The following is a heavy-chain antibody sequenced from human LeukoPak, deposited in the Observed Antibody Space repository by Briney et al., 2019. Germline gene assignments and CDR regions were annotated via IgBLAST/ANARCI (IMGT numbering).Heavy chain of an antibody. D-gene: IGHD3-10*01. Sequence: SETLSLTCAVYGGSFSYYYWSWIRQPPGQGLEWIGSIYYSGSTYYNPSLKSRVTISVDTSKNQFSLKLSSVTAADTAVYYCAREGYGSGSYRYWGQGTLVTVSS. CDR2: IYYSGST. CDR1: GGSFSYYY. V-gene: IGHV4-34*01. CDR3: AREGYGSGSYRY. J-gene: IGHJ4*02.